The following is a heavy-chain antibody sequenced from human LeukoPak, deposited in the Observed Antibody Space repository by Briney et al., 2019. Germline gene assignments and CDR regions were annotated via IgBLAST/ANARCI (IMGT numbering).Heavy chain of an antibody. V-gene: IGHV3-21*01. CDR1: GFPFDSYG. CDR3: ARAYCSSTRCSYYFDS. CDR2: ISSSSTYI. Sequence: GGALRLSCAASGFPFDSYGMNWVRQAPGKGLEWISSISSSSTYIYYADSVKGRFTISRDNAKNSLYLQMNSLRAGDTAVYYCARAYCSSTRCSYYFDSWGQGTLVTVSS. D-gene: IGHD2-2*01. J-gene: IGHJ4*02.